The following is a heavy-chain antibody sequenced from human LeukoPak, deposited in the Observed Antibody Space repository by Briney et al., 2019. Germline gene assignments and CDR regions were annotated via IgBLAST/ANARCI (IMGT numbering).Heavy chain of an antibody. CDR1: GGTFSRYA. D-gene: IGHD4-17*01. Sequence: VASVKVSCKASGGTFSRYAISWVRQAPGQGLKWMGGIIPIFGTANYAQKFQGRVTITTDESTSTAYMELSSLRSEDTAVYYCARDRRSDGDYISFDYWGQGTLVTVSS. J-gene: IGHJ4*02. CDR3: ARDRRSDGDYISFDY. V-gene: IGHV1-69*05. CDR2: IIPIFGTA.